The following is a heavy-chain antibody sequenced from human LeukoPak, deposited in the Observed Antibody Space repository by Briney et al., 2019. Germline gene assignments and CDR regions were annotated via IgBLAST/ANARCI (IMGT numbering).Heavy chain of an antibody. J-gene: IGHJ4*02. CDR1: GFSLRSNY. V-gene: IGHV3-23*01. D-gene: IGHD4-11*01. CDR3: ANGYSNFDY. Sequence: GGSLRLSCAASGFSLRSNYMNWVRQAPGKGLEWVSTISGSGGSTNYADSVKGRFTISRDNSKNTLYLQMNSLRAEDTAVYYCANGYSNFDYWGQGTLVTVSS. CDR2: ISGSGGST.